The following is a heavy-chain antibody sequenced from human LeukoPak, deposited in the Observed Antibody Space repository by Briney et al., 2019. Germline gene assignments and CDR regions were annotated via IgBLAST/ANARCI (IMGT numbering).Heavy chain of an antibody. CDR2: ISASGITT. V-gene: IGHV3-11*04. J-gene: IGHJ4*02. CDR3: ASSLNTVIISPYYFDY. CDR1: GFTFSGYY. D-gene: IGHD4-11*01. Sequence: GGSLRLSCAASGFTFSGYYMGWIRQAPGQGLEWISYISASGITTYYADSVKGRFTISRDNARNSLSLYMNFLRAEDTAVYYCASSLNTVIISPYYFDYWGQGTLVTVSS.